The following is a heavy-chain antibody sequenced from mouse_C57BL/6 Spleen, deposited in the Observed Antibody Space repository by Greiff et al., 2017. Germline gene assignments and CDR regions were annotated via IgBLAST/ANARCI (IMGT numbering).Heavy chain of an antibody. D-gene: IGHD2-5*01. CDR1: GFNIKDYY. Sequence: EVQLQQSGAELVRPGASVKLSCTASGFNIKDYYMHWVKQRPEQGLEWIGRIDPEDGDTEYAPKFQGKATMTADTSSNTAYLQLSSLTSEDTAGYYCTTVYYSNSLAYWGQGTLVTVSA. CDR3: TTVYYSNSLAY. J-gene: IGHJ3*01. V-gene: IGHV14-1*01. CDR2: IDPEDGDT.